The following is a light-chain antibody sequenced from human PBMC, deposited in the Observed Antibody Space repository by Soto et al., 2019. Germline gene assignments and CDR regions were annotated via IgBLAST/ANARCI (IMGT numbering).Light chain of an antibody. CDR2: GAS. V-gene: IGKV3-15*01. Sequence: EIVMTQTPATLSVSPGERATLSCRASQSVSSNLAWYQQKPGQAPRLLIYGASTRATGIPARFSGSGSGTEFTLTISSPQSQAFPGSYGKNYNNWPQAFGRGTNVDIK. CDR1: QSVSSN. J-gene: IGKJ3*01. CDR3: KNYNNWPQA.